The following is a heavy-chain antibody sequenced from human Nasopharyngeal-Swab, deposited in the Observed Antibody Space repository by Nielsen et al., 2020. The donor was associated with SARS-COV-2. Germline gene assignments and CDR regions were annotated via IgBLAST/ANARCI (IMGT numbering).Heavy chain of an antibody. J-gene: IGHJ3*02. CDR3: AKVKSGTSYDAFDI. CDR1: GFTFSNYA. CDR2: IRVSGDTT. V-gene: IGHV3-23*01. Sequence: GESLKISCTASGFTFSNYAMTWVRQAPGKGLEWVSSIRVSGDTTYYADSVKGRFTISRDSSKNTLYLQMNSLRAEDTALYCCAKVKSGTSYDAFDIWGQGTMVTVSS. D-gene: IGHD1-26*01.